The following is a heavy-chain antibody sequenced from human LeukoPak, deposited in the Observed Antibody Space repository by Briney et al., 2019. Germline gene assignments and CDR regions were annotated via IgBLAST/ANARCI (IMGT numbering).Heavy chain of an antibody. CDR2: ISSSSSYI. CDR1: GFTFSSYS. CDR3: ARDRHSGYRGPRYYYGMDV. V-gene: IGHV3-21*01. Sequence: GGSLRLSCAASGFTFSSYSMNWVRQAPGKGLEWVSSISSSSSYIYYADSVKGRFTISRDNAKNSLYLQMNSLRAEDTAVYYCARDRHSGYRGPRYYYGMDVWGQGTTVTVSS. J-gene: IGHJ6*02. D-gene: IGHD5-12*01.